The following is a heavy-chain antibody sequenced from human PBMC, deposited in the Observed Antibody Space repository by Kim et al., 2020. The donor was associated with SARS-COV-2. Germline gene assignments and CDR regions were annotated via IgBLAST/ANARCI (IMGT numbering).Heavy chain of an antibody. D-gene: IGHD1-20*01. J-gene: IGHJ4*02. CDR2: T. V-gene: IGHV3-23*01. Sequence: TYYGDSVKGLLTSSRDNSKNTLYLQMHSLRAEDTAVYYCAKLLSDNSDGYWGQGSLVTVSS. CDR3: AKLLSDNSDGY.